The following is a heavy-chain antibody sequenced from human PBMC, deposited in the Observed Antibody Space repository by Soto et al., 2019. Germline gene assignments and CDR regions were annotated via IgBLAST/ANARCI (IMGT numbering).Heavy chain of an antibody. CDR1: GFTFSSYG. V-gene: IGHV3-30*18. D-gene: IGHD3-3*01. Sequence: GGSLRLSCAASGFTFSSYGMHWVRQAPGKGLEWVAVISYDGSNKYYADSVKGRFTISRDNSKNTLYLQMNSLRAEDTAVYYCAKDTEQHYDFWSSPPNTLDYWGQGTLVTVSS. CDR3: AKDTEQHYDFWSSPPNTLDY. CDR2: ISYDGSNK. J-gene: IGHJ4*02.